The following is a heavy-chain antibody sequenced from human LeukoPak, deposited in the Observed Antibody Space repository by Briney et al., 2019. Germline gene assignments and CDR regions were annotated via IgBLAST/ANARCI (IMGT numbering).Heavy chain of an antibody. Sequence: GGSLRLSCVASGFAFNIHSMNWVRQAPGKGLEWVSAISGSGGSTYYADSVKGRFTISRDNSKNTLYLQMNSLRAEDTAVYYCERRNGIATVGTFDYWGQGTLVAVSS. J-gene: IGHJ4*02. D-gene: IGHD6-13*01. V-gene: IGHV3-23*01. CDR2: ISGSGGST. CDR1: GFAFNIHS. CDR3: ERRNGIATVGTFDY.